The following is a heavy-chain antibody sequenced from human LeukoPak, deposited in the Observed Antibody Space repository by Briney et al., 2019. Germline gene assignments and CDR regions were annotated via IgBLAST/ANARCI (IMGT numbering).Heavy chain of an antibody. D-gene: IGHD1-1*01. J-gene: IGHJ3*02. CDR2: ISYDGSNK. CDR3: ARGGYSWNRGDAFDT. Sequence: GGSLRLSCAASGFTFSSYGMHWVRQAPGKGLEWVAVISYDGSNKYYADSVKGRFTISRDNSKNSLFLQMNSLRIEDTALYYCARGGYSWNRGDAFDTWGQGTKVTVSS. CDR1: GFTFSSYG. V-gene: IGHV3-30*03.